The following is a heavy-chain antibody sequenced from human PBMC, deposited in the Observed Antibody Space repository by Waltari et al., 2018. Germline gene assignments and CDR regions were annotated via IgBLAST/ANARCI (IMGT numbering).Heavy chain of an antibody. J-gene: IGHJ4*02. CDR2: IYYSGST. Sequence: QVQLQESGPGLVKPSQTLSLTCTVSGGSISSSGYYWSWIRQHPGKGLEWIGYIYYSGSTYYNPSLKSRVTISVDTSKNQFSLKLSSVTAADTAVYYCARDDCSGGSCYSGDSSAPFGYWGQGTLVTVSS. CDR1: GGSISSSGYY. D-gene: IGHD2-15*01. CDR3: ARDDCSGGSCYSGDSSAPFGY. V-gene: IGHV4-31*03.